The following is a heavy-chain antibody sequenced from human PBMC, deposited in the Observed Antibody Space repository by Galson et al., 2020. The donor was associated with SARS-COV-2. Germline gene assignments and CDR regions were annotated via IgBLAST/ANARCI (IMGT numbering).Heavy chain of an antibody. Sequence: GGSLRLSCAASGFTFSSYAMHWVRQAPGKGLEWVAVISYDGSNKYYADSVKGRFTISRDNSKNTLYLQMNSLRAEDTAVYYCARGRWLRDWGQGTLVTVSS. CDR1: GFTFSSYA. CDR3: ARGRWLRD. J-gene: IGHJ4*02. CDR2: ISYDGSNK. V-gene: IGHV3-30-3*01. D-gene: IGHD5-12*01.